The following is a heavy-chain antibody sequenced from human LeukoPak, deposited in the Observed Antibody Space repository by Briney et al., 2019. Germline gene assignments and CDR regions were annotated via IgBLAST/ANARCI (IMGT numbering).Heavy chain of an antibody. D-gene: IGHD2-2*01. CDR3: VRVQYCSSTSCYLGWFDP. CDR2: INPNSGGT. CDR1: GYTFTGYY. J-gene: IGHJ5*02. V-gene: IGHV1-2*02. Sequence: GASVKSSCKASGYTFTGYYMHWVRQAPGQRLEWIGWINPNSGGTNYAQKIQGRVTITRDTSTNTAHMGLCRLRADETAACYSVRVQYCSSTSCYLGWFDPWGQGTLVTVSS.